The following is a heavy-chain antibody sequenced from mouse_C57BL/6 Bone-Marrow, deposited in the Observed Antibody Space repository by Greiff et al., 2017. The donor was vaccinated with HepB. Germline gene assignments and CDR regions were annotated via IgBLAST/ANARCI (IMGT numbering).Heavy chain of an antibody. J-gene: IGHJ4*01. D-gene: IGHD2-3*01. Sequence: EVKLQQSGPELVKPGASVKISCKASGYTFTDYYMNWVKQSHGKSLEWIGDINPNNGGTSYNQKFKGKATLTVDKSSSTAYMELRSLTSEDSAVYYCARGNDGYWEDYWGQGTSVTVSS. CDR1: GYTFTDYY. CDR3: ARGNDGYWEDY. CDR2: INPNNGGT. V-gene: IGHV1-26*01.